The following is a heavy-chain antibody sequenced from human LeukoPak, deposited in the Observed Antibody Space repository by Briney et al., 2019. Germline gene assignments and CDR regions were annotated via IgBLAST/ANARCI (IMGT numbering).Heavy chain of an antibody. CDR3: ARGMVVAAIFDY. V-gene: IGHV3-48*03. CDR1: GFTFSSYE. J-gene: IGHJ4*02. Sequence: GSLRLSCAASGFTFSSYEMNWVRQAPGKGLEWVSYISSSGSTIYYADSVKGRFTISRDNAKNSLYLQMNSLRAEDTAVYYCARGMVVAAIFDYWGQGTLVTVSS. CDR2: ISSSGSTI. D-gene: IGHD2-15*01.